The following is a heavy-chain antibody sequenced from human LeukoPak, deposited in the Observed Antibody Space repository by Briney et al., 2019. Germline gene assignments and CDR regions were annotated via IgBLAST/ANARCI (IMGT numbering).Heavy chain of an antibody. CDR1: GGSISSDSYY. D-gene: IGHD5/OR15-5a*01. V-gene: IGHV4-61*02. Sequence: PSETLSLTCTVSGGSISSDSYYWSWIRQPAGKGLEWIGRIYASGTTDYNPSLKSRVTISVDTSKNQFSLKLSSVTAADTAVYYCTRSVYIWGQGTMVTVSS. CDR2: IYASGTT. J-gene: IGHJ3*02. CDR3: TRSVYI.